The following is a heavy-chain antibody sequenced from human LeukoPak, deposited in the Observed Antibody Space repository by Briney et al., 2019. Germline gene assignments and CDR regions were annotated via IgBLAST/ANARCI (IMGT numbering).Heavy chain of an antibody. CDR2: ISGSGGST. Sequence: GGSLRLSCAASGFTFSSYAMSWVRQAPGKGLEWVSAISGSGGSTYYADSVKGRFTISRDNSKNMLYLQMNSLRAEDTAVYYCAKDRRLGIVVVVATFGMDVWGQGTTVTVSS. V-gene: IGHV3-23*01. J-gene: IGHJ6*02. CDR1: GFTFSSYA. CDR3: AKDRRLGIVVVVATFGMDV. D-gene: IGHD2-15*01.